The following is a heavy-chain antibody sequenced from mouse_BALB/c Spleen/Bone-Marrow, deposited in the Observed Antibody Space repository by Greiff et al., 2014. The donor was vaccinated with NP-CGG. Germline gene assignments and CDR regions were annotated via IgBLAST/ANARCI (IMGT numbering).Heavy chain of an antibody. V-gene: IGHV1S41*01. Sequence: DLVKPGASVKLSCKASGYTFTSYWINWIKQRPGQGLEWIGRIAPGSGSTYYNEMFKGKATLTVDTSSSTVYIQLSSLSSDDSAVYFCAREDMGYGNYDWFAYWGQGTLVTVSA. J-gene: IGHJ3*01. CDR2: IAPGSGST. CDR3: AREDMGYGNYDWFAY. CDR1: GYTFTSYW. D-gene: IGHD2-1*01.